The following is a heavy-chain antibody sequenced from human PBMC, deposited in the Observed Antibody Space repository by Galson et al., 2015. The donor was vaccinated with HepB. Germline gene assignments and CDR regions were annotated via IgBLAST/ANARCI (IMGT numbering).Heavy chain of an antibody. J-gene: IGHJ6*02. CDR3: ARDSRLELQLNNYYSYGMDV. CDR1: GYSFSNYG. D-gene: IGHD1-7*01. V-gene: IGHV1-18*01. CDR2: FSGYDGST. Sequence: QSGAEVKKPGTSVKVSCKASGYSFSNYGLSWIRQAPGPGLEWMGWFSGYDGSTNYAQKFQGRVTMTADASTGTAYLELTNLRSDDTAVYYCARDSRLELQLNNYYSYGMDVWGQGTAVIVS.